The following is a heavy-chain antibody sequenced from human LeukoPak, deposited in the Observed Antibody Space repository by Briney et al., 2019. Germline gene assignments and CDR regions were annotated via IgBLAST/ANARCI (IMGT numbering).Heavy chain of an antibody. J-gene: IGHJ4*02. V-gene: IGHV4-4*02. CDR1: GGSISSSNW. CDR2: ISHTVNT. D-gene: IGHD1-1*01. CDR3: ARGPGHSFKY. Sequence: SETLSLTCAVSGGSISSSNWWSWVRQPPGKGLEWLGEISHTVNTHYNPSLKSRVTVSVDISADMSTTRVSLNLKSMTAADTAIYYCARGPGHSFKYWGQGTRVTVSS.